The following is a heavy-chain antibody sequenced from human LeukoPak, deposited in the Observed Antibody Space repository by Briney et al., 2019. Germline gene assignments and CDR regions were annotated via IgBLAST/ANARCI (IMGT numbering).Heavy chain of an antibody. Sequence: SETLSLTCTVSGGSISSNYWSWNRQPPGKGLEWIGYICYSGSTNYNPSLKGRVTISVDTSKNQFSLKLSSVTAADTAVYYCASSGYSYGQYYYYMDVWGKGTTVTVSS. J-gene: IGHJ6*03. CDR1: GGSISSNY. CDR3: ASSGYSYGQYYYYMDV. CDR2: ICYSGST. D-gene: IGHD5-18*01. V-gene: IGHV4-59*01.